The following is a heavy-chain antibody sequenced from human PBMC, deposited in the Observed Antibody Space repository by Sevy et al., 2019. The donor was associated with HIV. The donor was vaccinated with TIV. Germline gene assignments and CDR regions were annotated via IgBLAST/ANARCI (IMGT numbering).Heavy chain of an antibody. V-gene: IGHV3-48*03. D-gene: IGHD1-26*01. CDR2: ISSSGSTI. Sequence: GGSLRLSCAASGFTFSSYEMNWVRQAPGKGLEWVSYISSSGSTIYYADSVKGRFTISRDNAKNSLYLQMNSLRAEDTAVYYCARDGDSGSYDGRSDAFDIWGQGTMVTVSS. J-gene: IGHJ3*02. CDR1: GFTFSSYE. CDR3: ARDGDSGSYDGRSDAFDI.